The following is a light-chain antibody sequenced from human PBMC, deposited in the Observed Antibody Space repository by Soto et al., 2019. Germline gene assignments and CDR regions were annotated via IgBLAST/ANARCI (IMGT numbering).Light chain of an antibody. CDR1: KSVSSY. CDR2: DAS. CDR3: QQRSNPLT. Sequence: EIVLTQSPATLSLSPGERATLSCRASKSVSSYLAWYKQKPGQAPRLLIYDASNRATGIPARFSGSGSGTYFTLTISSLEPEDFAVYYCQQRSNPLTFGGGTKVEIK. J-gene: IGKJ4*01. V-gene: IGKV3-11*01.